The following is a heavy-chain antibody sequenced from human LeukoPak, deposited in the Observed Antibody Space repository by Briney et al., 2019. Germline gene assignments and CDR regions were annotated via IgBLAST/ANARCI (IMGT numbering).Heavy chain of an antibody. CDR1: GFTFSSYW. CDR3: ASLRFGEHFFV. J-gene: IGHJ4*02. D-gene: IGHD3-10*01. V-gene: IGHV3-7*01. CDR2: IKQDGSEK. Sequence: GALRLSCAASGFTFSSYWMSWVRQAPGKGLEWVANIKQDGSEKYYVDSVKGRFTISRDNAKNSLYLQMNSLRAEDTAVYYCASLRFGEHFFVWGQGTLVTVSS.